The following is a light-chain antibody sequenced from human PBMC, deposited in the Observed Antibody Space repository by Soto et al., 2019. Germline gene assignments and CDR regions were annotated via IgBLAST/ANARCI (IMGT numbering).Light chain of an antibody. CDR2: EVS. J-gene: IGLJ3*02. Sequence: QSALTQPPSASGSHGQSVTISCTGTSSDVGGYNYVSWYQQYPGKAPKIMIYEVSERPSGVPVRFSGSKSGNTASLTVSGLQAEDEADYYCSSYAGTNNLVFGGGTQLTVL. CDR1: SSDVGGYNY. CDR3: SSYAGTNNLV. V-gene: IGLV2-8*01.